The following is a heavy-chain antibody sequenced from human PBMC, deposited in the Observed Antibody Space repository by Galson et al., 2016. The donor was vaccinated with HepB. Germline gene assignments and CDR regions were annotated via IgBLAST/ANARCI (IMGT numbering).Heavy chain of an antibody. J-gene: IGHJ1*01. V-gene: IGHV4-34*01. D-gene: IGHD2/OR15-2a*01. CDR2: INLSGVT. Sequence: SETLSLTCAVSGDSFKGYYCTWFRQSPGGGLEWIGEINLSGVTNFNPSLRSRVSMSVDTSKNQVFLTVTSVTAADTAVYFCARGVDFWGQGTLVIVSS. CDR3: ARGVDF. CDR1: GDSFKGYY.